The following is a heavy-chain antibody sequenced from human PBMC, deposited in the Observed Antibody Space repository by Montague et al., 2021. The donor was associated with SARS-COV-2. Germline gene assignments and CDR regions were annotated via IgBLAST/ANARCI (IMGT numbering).Heavy chain of an antibody. Sequence: SLRLSCAAPGFTFDDYAMHWVRQAPGKGLEWVSGISWNSGSIGYADSVKGRFTISRDNAKNSLYLQMNSPRAEDTALYYCAKDIDDHSSTFDYWGQGTLVTVSS. D-gene: IGHD6-13*01. CDR3: AKDIDDHSSTFDY. J-gene: IGHJ4*02. V-gene: IGHV3-9*01. CDR1: GFTFDDYA. CDR2: ISWNSGSI.